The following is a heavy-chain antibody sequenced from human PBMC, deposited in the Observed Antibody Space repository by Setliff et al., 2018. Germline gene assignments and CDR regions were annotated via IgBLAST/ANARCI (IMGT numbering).Heavy chain of an antibody. CDR3: ARHALSFDSAWDV. CDR1: GASIRSSSYY. J-gene: IGHJ6*04. Sequence: PSETLSLTCTVSGASIRSSSYYWGWIRQPPGKGLEWIGSIYYTGSADYNPALKSRVTISLDTSKNQFSLNLNSATAADTAVYYCARHALSFDSAWDVWGKGTTVTVSS. V-gene: IGHV4-39*01. D-gene: IGHD3-9*01. CDR2: IYYTGSA.